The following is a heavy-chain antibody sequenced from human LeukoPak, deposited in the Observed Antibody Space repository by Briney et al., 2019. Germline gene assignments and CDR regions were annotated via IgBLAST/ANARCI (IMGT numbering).Heavy chain of an antibody. CDR1: GFTFSSYG. J-gene: IGHJ2*01. V-gene: IGHV3-30*18. CDR2: ISYDGSNK. D-gene: IGHD3-22*01. Sequence: GRSLRLSCAASGFTFSSYGMHWVRQAPGKGLEWVAVISYDGSNKYYADSVKGRFTISRDNSKNTLYLQMNSLRAEDTAVYYCAKVWGSVPGRAYYDSSGWYFDLWGRGTLVTVSS. CDR3: AKVWGSVPGRAYYDSSGWYFDL.